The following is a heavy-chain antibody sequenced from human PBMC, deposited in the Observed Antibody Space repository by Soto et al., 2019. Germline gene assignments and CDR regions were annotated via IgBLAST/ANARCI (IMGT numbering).Heavy chain of an antibody. CDR3: ARDPGWGAFDS. J-gene: IGHJ4*02. Sequence: EVQLVESGGGLVQPAGSLRLSCSASGFTFSTYWMNWVRQAPGVGLEEVAMINPDGSAKFYVDSVKGRFTISRDNAKNSLVLQMNGLRAEDTAIYYCARDPGWGAFDSGGQGTLVTVSS. CDR2: INPDGSAK. V-gene: IGHV3-7*03. D-gene: IGHD1-26*01. CDR1: GFTFSTYW.